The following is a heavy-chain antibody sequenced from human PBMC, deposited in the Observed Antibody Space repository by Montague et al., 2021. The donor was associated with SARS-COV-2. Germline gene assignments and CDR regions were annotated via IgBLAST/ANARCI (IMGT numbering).Heavy chain of an antibody. V-gene: IGHV4-59*01. D-gene: IGHD5-18*01. J-gene: IGHJ6*02. CDR1: GGSISSYY. CDR3: ARISKYSYGIYYYGMDV. CDR2: IYYTGNT. Sequence: SETLSLTCTFSGGSISSYYWSWIRQPPGKALEWIGYIYYTGNTNYNPSLKSRVTTSVDTSKNQFSLKLSSVTAADTAVYYCARISKYSYGIYYYGMDVWGQGTPVTVSS.